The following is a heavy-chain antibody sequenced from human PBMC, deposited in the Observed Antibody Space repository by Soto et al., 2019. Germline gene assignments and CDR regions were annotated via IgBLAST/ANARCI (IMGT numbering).Heavy chain of an antibody. CDR1: GFTSRTYS. V-gene: IGHV3-21*01. D-gene: IGHD3-22*01. CDR2: MSSRSDYI. Sequence: PGGSLRVSCVASGFTSRTYSMNWVRQHPGKGLEWVSSMSSRSDYIFYADSVKGRFTISRDNAKNSLYLQMNSLRAEDTAVYYCARRYYYDTENRDAFDIWGQGTLVTVS. J-gene: IGHJ3*02. CDR3: ARRYYYDTENRDAFDI.